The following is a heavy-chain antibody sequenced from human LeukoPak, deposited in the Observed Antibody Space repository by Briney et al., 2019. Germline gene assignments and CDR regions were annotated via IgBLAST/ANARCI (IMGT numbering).Heavy chain of an antibody. CDR3: ARHDNWNYGFDP. J-gene: IGHJ5*02. CDR1: GGSISSSSYY. Sequence: KPSETLSLTCTVSGGSISSSSYYWGWIRQPPGKGLEWIGSIYYSGSTYYNPSLKSRVTISVDTSKNQFSLKLSSVTAADTAVCYCARHDNWNYGFDPWGQGTLVTVSS. D-gene: IGHD1-7*01. CDR2: IYYSGST. V-gene: IGHV4-39*01.